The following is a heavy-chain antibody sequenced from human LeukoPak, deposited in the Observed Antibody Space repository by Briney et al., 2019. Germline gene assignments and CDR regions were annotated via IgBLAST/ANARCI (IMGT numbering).Heavy chain of an antibody. J-gene: IGHJ4*02. CDR3: AREVLVWGAIFDY. D-gene: IGHD3-16*01. V-gene: IGHV1-2*06. CDR1: GYTFTGYY. Sequence: GASVKVSCKASGYTFTGYYMHWVRQAPGQGLEWMGRINPNSGGTNYAQKFQGRVTMTRDTSISTAYMELSRLRSDDTAVYYCAREVLVWGAIFDYWGQGTLVTVSS. CDR2: INPNSGGT.